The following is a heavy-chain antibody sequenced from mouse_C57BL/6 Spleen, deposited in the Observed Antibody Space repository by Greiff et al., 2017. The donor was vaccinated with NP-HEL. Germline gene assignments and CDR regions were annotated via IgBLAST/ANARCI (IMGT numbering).Heavy chain of an antibody. CDR3: ARSDYDYDRAMDY. J-gene: IGHJ4*01. V-gene: IGHV1-55*01. D-gene: IGHD2-4*01. CDR1: GYTFTSYW. CDR2: IYPGSGST. Sequence: QVQLKQPGAELAKPGASVKMSCKASGYTFTSYWITWVKQRPGQGLEWIGDIYPGSGSTNYNEKFKSKATLTVDTSSSTAYMQLSSLTSEDSAVYYCARSDYDYDRAMDYWGQGTSVTVSS.